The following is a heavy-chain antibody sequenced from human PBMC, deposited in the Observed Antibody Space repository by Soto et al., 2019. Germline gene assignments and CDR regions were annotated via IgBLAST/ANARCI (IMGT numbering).Heavy chain of an antibody. Sequence: SETLSLTCTVSGGSISSGGYYWSWIRQHPGKGLEWIGYICYSGSTYYNPSLKSRVTISVDTSKSQFSLKLSSVTAADTAVYYCARDLGKLILTGYYPLWYMDVWGKGTTVTVSS. CDR3: ARDLGKLILTGYYPLWYMDV. CDR1: GGSISSGGYY. V-gene: IGHV4-31*03. J-gene: IGHJ6*03. D-gene: IGHD3-9*01. CDR2: ICYSGST.